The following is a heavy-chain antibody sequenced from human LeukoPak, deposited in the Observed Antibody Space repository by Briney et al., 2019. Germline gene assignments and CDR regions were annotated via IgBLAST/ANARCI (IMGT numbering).Heavy chain of an antibody. Sequence: SETLSLTCAVYGGSFSGYYWTWIRQPPGKALEWIGEINHSGSANYNPSLKSRVTISVDTSKNQFSLNVSPVTAADTAVYYCARGRGSTGYYFDFWGQGNLVAVSS. CDR1: GGSFSGYY. J-gene: IGHJ4*02. D-gene: IGHD3-16*01. CDR2: INHSGSA. V-gene: IGHV4-34*01. CDR3: ARGRGSTGYYFDF.